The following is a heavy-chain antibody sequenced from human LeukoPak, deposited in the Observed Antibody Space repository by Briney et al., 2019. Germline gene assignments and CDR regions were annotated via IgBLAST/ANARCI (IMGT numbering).Heavy chain of an antibody. CDR1: GGSISSGGYY. V-gene: IGHV4-31*03. J-gene: IGHJ4*02. Sequence: SETLSLTCTVSGGSISSGGYYWSWTRQHPGKGLEWIGYIYYSGSTYYNPSLKSRVTISVDTSKNQFSLKLSSVTAADTAVYYCAREDDSSGYYFIDYWGQGTLVTVSS. CDR3: AREDDSSGYYFIDY. D-gene: IGHD3-22*01. CDR2: IYYSGST.